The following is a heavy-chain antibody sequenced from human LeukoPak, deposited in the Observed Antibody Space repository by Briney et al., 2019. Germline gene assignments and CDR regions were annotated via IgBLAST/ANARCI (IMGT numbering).Heavy chain of an antibody. V-gene: IGHV4-34*01. J-gene: IGHJ4*02. CDR1: GGYISSYS. CDR3: ARVDSKPNDSSGYYAYFDY. Sequence: SETLSLTCTVSGGYISSYSWSWIRQPPGKGLEWIGEINHSGSTNYNPSLKSRVTISVDTSKNQFSLKLSSVTAADTAVYYCARVDSKPNDSSGYYAYFDYWGQGTLVTVSS. D-gene: IGHD3-22*01. CDR2: INHSGST.